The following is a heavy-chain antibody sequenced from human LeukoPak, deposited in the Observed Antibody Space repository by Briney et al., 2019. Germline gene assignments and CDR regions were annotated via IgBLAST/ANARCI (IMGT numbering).Heavy chain of an antibody. D-gene: IGHD3-9*01. V-gene: IGHV3-74*01. J-gene: IGHJ6*03. CDR3: AREYYGILTGYYLDV. CDR2: INSGADKT. CDR1: GFTFTGYW. Sequence: GGSLRPSCAASGFTFTGYWMHWVRQAPGKGLVWVSRINSGADKTGYAEAVKGRFTISRDNAKKTLYLEMNSLRVEDTAVYYCAREYYGILTGYYLDVWGKGTTVTASS.